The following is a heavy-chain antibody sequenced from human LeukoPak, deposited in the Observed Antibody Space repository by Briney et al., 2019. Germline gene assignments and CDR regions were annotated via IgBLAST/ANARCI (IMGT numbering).Heavy chain of an antibody. CDR1: GFTFSDYA. V-gene: IGHV3-30-3*01. J-gene: IGHJ4*02. Sequence: PGRSLRLSCAASGFTFSDYAMHWVRQAPGKGLDWLAIISYDANKKYYADSVKGRFTISRDNSKNTLYLQMNSLRPEDTAVYYCAREHVTGIDYWGQGTLVTVSS. D-gene: IGHD2-21*02. CDR2: ISYDANKK. CDR3: AREHVTGIDY.